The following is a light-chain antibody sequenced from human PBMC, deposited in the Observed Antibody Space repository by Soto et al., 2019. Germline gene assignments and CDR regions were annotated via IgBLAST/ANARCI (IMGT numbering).Light chain of an antibody. V-gene: IGLV2-23*01. CDR3: CSYGGGTTYVV. CDR1: SSDLESFNL. CDR2: EGN. J-gene: IGLJ2*01. Sequence: QSALTQPASVSGSPGQSITISCTGISSDLESFNLVSWYQQHPGEAPNLILYEGNKRPSGLSSRFSGSRSGNTASLTISGVLDEDDAEYYCCSYGGGTTYVVFGGGTKLTVL.